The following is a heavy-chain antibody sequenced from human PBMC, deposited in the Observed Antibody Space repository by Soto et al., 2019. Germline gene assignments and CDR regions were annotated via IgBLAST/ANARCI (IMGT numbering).Heavy chain of an antibody. D-gene: IGHD3-10*01. CDR2: FYPDDSET. Sequence: GESLKISCKDSGHSFTNYWIVWVRQMPGKGLEWMGTFYPDDSETRYSPSFQAQVTISADKSINTAYLQWSSLKASDTAIYYCATTQSSATFKTYHYDMHVWGQGTTVTVSS. CDR3: ATTQSSATFKTYHYDMHV. CDR1: GHSFTNYW. J-gene: IGHJ6*02. V-gene: IGHV5-51*01.